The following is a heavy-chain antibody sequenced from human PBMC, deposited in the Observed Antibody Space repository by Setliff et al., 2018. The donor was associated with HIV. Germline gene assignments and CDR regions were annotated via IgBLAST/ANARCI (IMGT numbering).Heavy chain of an antibody. Sequence: ASVKVSCKVSGYTLTELSRHWVRQAPGKGLEWMGGFDPEDGNTIYAQKFQGRVTMTTDTSTTTAFMELRSLKADDTGIYYCSRSGVPPYYYYGMDVWGQGTTVTVSS. CDR3: SRSGVPPYYYYGMDV. CDR2: FDPEDGNT. V-gene: IGHV1-24*01. D-gene: IGHD3-10*01. CDR1: GYTLTELS. J-gene: IGHJ6*02.